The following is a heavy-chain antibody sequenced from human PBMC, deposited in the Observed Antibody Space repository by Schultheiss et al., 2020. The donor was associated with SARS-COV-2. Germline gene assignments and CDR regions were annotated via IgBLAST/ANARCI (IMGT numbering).Heavy chain of an antibody. CDR2: TYYRSKWYN. D-gene: IGHD3-10*02. J-gene: IGHJ4*02. V-gene: IGHV6-1*01. CDR3: TRANVKNPFDF. Sequence: SQTLSLTCDISGDSVSSNSAVWNWIRQSPSRGLEWLGRTYYRSKWYNDYAVSVKSRITINPDTSKNQFSLQLNSVTPEDTAVYYCTRANVKNPFDFWGQGAQVTVSS. CDR1: GDSVSSNSAV.